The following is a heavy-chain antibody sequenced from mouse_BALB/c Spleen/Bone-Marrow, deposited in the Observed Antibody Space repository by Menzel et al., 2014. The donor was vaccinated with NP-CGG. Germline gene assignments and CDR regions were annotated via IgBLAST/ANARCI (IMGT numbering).Heavy chain of an antibody. CDR2: ISSGTSTI. V-gene: IGHV5-17*02. J-gene: IGHJ4*01. CDR1: GFTFSSFG. CDR3: ARDDGYYIRNAMDY. Sequence: EVQLVESGGGLVRPGGSRKLSCAASGFTFSSFGMHWVRQAPERGLEWVAYISSGTSTIYYADTVKGRFTISRDNPKNTLFLQMTSLRSEDTAIYYCARDDGYYIRNAMDYWGQGTSVTVSS. D-gene: IGHD2-3*01.